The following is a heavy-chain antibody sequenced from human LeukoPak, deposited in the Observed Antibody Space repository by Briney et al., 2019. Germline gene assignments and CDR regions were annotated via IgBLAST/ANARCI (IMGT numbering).Heavy chain of an antibody. V-gene: IGHV4-59*02. CDR2: IYNSGIT. Sequence: PSETLSLTCTVSGGSVSSHFWSWIRQPPGKGLEWIGDIYNSGITNYNPSLKSRVTMSVDTSKNQFSLMLRSVTAADTAVYYCARDHLPAGAPGYYMDVWGKGTTVTVSS. D-gene: IGHD4/OR15-4a*01. J-gene: IGHJ6*03. CDR3: ARDHLPAGAPGYYMDV. CDR1: GGSVSSHF.